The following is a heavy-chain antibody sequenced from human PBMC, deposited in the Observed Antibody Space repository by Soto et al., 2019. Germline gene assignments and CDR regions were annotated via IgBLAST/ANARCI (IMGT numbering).Heavy chain of an antibody. D-gene: IGHD6-6*01. CDR2: INHSGGT. CDR1: GGSFSGYY. V-gene: IGHV4-34*01. Sequence: SETLSLTCAVYGGSFSGYYWSWIRQPPGKGLEWIGEINHSGGTNYNPSLKSRVTISVDVSKNLFSLTLTSATAADTAVYYCARRQKSAPTVHWFFDLWGRGTLVTVSS. J-gene: IGHJ2*01. CDR3: ARRQKSAPTVHWFFDL.